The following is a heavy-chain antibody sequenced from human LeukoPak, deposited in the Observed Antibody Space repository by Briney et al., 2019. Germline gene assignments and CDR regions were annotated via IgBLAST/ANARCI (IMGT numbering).Heavy chain of an antibody. Sequence: GASVKDSFKASVYTFTGYAMHWVRQAPGQRRAWMGCINDGNGNTKYSQKFQGRVTITRDTSASTAYMELSSLRSEDTAVYYCARVGGITMVRGVMPPYYYGMDVWGKGTTVTVSS. CDR3: ARVGGITMVRGVMPPYYYGMDV. CDR2: INDGNGNT. D-gene: IGHD3-10*01. V-gene: IGHV1-3*01. J-gene: IGHJ6*04. CDR1: VYTFTGYA.